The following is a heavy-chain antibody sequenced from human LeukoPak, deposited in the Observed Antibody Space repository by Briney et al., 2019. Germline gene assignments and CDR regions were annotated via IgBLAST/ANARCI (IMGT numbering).Heavy chain of an antibody. CDR2: IIPILGIA. CDR3: VLRVPPDL. Sequence: SVKVSCKASGGTFSSYAISWVRQAPGQGLEWMGRIIPILGIANYAQKFQGRVTITADKSTSTAYMELSSLRSEDTAVYYCVLRVPPDLWGRGTLVTVSS. CDR1: GGTFSSYA. V-gene: IGHV1-69*04. J-gene: IGHJ2*01.